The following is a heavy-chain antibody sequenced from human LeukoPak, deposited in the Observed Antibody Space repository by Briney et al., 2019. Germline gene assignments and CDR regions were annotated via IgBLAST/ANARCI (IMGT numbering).Heavy chain of an antibody. D-gene: IGHD3-3*01. CDR1: GFTFTTYN. V-gene: IGHV3-21*01. CDR2: TSSSSSYK. CDR3: ARALGDDFWSGYSDS. Sequence: GGSLRLSCAASGFTFTTYNMNWVRQAPGKGLEWVSSTSSSSSYKNYADSVKGRFTISRDNAKNSLYLQMNSLRAEDTAVYYCARALGDDFWSGYSDSWGQGTLVTVSS. J-gene: IGHJ4*02.